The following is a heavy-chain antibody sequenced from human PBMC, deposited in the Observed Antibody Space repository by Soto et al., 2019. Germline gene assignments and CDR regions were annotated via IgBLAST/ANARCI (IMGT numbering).Heavy chain of an antibody. CDR3: AKNGQPPYYYYGMDV. Sequence: ASVKVSCNASGYTFTSYDINWVRQATGQGLEWMGWISGYNGDTKYAQKVQGRVTMTIDTSTYTAYMELRSLTSDDTAIYYCAKNGQPPYYYYGMDVWGQGTTVTVSS. CDR2: ISGYNGDT. V-gene: IGHV1-18*01. J-gene: IGHJ6*02. D-gene: IGHD2-8*01. CDR1: GYTFTSYD.